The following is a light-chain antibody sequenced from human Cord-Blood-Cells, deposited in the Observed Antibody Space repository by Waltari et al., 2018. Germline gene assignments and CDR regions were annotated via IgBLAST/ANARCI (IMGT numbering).Light chain of an antibody. J-gene: IGLJ1*01. CDR1: NIGSKS. Sequence: SYVLTQPPSVSVAPGKTARNTCGGNNIGSKSVHWYQQKPGQAPVLVIYYDSDRPSGIPERFSGSNSGNTATLTISRVEAGDEADYYCQVWDSSSDHYVFGTGTKVTVL. CDR3: QVWDSSSDHYV. CDR2: YDS. V-gene: IGLV3-21*04.